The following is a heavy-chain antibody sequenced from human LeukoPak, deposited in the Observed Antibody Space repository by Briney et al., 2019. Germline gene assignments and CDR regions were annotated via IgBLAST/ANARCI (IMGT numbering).Heavy chain of an antibody. V-gene: IGHV3-7*01. CDR2: IKQDGSEK. D-gene: IGHD3-10*01. CDR1: GFTFSSYW. J-gene: IGHJ4*02. Sequence: GGSLRLSCAASGFTFSSYWMSWVRQAPGKGLEWVANIKQDGSEKYYVDSVKGRFTISRDNAKNSLYLQMNSLRAEDTAMYYCATTPSAGAYYFDYWGQGTLVTVSS. CDR3: ATTPSAGAYYFDY.